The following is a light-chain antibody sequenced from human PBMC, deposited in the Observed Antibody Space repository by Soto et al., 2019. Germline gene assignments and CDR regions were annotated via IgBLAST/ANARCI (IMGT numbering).Light chain of an antibody. CDR2: DDS. V-gene: IGLV3-21*02. J-gene: IGLJ2*01. Sequence: SYELTQPPSVSVAPGQTARIPCGGDNIGSKSVHWYRQRPAQAPVLVVYDDSDRPSGIPERFSGSNSGNTATLTISRVEAGDEAGYYCQVWNSSSDPVVFGGGTKLTVL. CDR1: NIGSKS. CDR3: QVWNSSSDPVV.